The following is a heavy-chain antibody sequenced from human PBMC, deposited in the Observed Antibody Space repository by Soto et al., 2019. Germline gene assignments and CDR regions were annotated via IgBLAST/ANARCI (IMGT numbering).Heavy chain of an antibody. Sequence: EVQLVESGGGLVKPGGSLRLSCAASGFTFSNAWMSWVRQAPGKGLEWVGRIKSKTDGGTTDYAAPVKGRFTISRDDSKNTLYLQMNSLKTEDTAVYYCTTSYYYDSSPLSYWGQGTLVTVSS. D-gene: IGHD3-22*01. CDR1: GFTFSNAW. J-gene: IGHJ4*02. CDR3: TTSYYYDSSPLSY. V-gene: IGHV3-15*01. CDR2: IKSKTDGGTT.